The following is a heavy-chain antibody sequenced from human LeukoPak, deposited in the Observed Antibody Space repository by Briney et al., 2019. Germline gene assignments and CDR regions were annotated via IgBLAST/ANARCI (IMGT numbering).Heavy chain of an antibody. CDR3: ARGLGDYSV. Sequence: SETLSLTCAVYGGSFSGYYWSWIRQPPGKGLEWIGEINHSGSTNYNPSLKSRVTISVDTSKNQFSLKLSSVTAADTAVYYCARGLGDYSVWGQGTLVTVS. J-gene: IGHJ4*02. D-gene: IGHD4-17*01. CDR2: INHSGST. V-gene: IGHV4-34*01. CDR1: GGSFSGYY.